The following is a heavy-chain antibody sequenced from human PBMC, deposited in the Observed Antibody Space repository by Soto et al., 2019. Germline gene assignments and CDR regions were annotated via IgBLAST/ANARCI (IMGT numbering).Heavy chain of an antibody. Sequence: QVQLVQSGAEVKKPGASVKVSCKASGYTFTSYYMHWVRQAPGQGLEWMGIINPSGGSTSYAQKFQGRVTMTRDTSTSTVYMELSSLRSEDTAVYYCVGGGVVPAVPGPYGMDVWGQGTTVTVSS. CDR2: INPSGGST. D-gene: IGHD2-2*01. CDR1: GYTFTSYY. CDR3: VGGGVVPAVPGPYGMDV. V-gene: IGHV1-46*01. J-gene: IGHJ6*02.